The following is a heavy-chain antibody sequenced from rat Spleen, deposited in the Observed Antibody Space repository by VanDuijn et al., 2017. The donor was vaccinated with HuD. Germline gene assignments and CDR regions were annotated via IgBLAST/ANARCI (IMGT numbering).Heavy chain of an antibody. V-gene: IGHV5-46*01. J-gene: IGHJ1*01. Sequence: EVQLVESGGGLVQPGGAMKLSCAASGFSLNSFPMAWVRQAPAKGLEWVATISIIAGGTYYRDSVKGRFTISRDNARSTLYLQMNSLRSEDTATYYCTRGSDWYFDFGGPGTMVTVSS. CDR2: ISIIAGGT. CDR1: GFSLNSFP. CDR3: TRGSDWYFDF.